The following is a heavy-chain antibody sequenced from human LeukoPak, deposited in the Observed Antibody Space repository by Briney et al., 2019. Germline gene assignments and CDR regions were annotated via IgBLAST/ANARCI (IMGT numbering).Heavy chain of an antibody. V-gene: IGHV3-30*01. CDR2: ISYDGSNK. D-gene: IGHD5-24*01. Sequence: GGSLRLSCAASGFTFSNYWKSWVSQAPGKGLEWVAVISYDGSNKYYADPVKGRFTISRDNSKNTLYLQMNSLRAEDTAVYYCARGPGGWLQDYGSFDYWGQGTLVTVSS. CDR3: ARGPGGWLQDYGSFDY. J-gene: IGHJ4*02. CDR1: GFTFSNYW.